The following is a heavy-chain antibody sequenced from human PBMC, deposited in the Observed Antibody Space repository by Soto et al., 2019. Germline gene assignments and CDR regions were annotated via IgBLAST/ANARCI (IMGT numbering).Heavy chain of an antibody. CDR3: ARDGGGVVEVPAAIRPDY. CDR2: TSFDGSIK. Sequence: GGSLRLSCAASGFTFPNYAMHWVRQAPGKGLEWVAVTSFDGSIKYYADSVKGRFTISRDNSKNTPDLQMNSLRAEDTALYYWARDGGGVVEVPAAIRPDYWGRGTLVTVSS. CDR1: GFTFPNYA. V-gene: IGHV3-30-3*01. D-gene: IGHD2-2*02. J-gene: IGHJ4*02.